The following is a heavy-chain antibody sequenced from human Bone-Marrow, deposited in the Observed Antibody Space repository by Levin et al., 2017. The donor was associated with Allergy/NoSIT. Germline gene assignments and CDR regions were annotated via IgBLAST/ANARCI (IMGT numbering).Heavy chain of an antibody. CDR2: ISGSGGST. J-gene: IGHJ4*02. CDR3: AKLEKTSYYCDY. Sequence: LSLTCAASGFTFSSYAMSWVRPAPGKGLEWVSAISGSGGSTYYADSVKGRFTISRDNSKNTLYLQMNSLRAEDTAVYYCAKLEKTSYYCDYWGQGTLVTVSS. CDR1: GFTFSSYA. V-gene: IGHV3-23*01. D-gene: IGHD5-24*01.